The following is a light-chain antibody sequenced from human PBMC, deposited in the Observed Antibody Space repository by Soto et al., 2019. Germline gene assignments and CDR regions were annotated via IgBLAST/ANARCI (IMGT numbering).Light chain of an antibody. CDR2: DVS. CDR3: CSFAGSYKWV. CDR1: SSDVGTYNY. Sequence: QSALTQPRSVSGSPGQSVSISCTGTSSDVGTYNYISWYQQHPGEVPKLIIYDVSKRPSGVPDRFSGDKSGNTASLTISGLQADDEAEYYCCSFAGSYKWVFGGGTKLTVL. J-gene: IGLJ3*02. V-gene: IGLV2-11*01.